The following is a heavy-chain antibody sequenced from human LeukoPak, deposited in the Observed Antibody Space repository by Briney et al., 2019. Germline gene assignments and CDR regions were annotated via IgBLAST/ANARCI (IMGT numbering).Heavy chain of an antibody. CDR3: ARGASRADY. CDR1: GFTFRSYN. Sequence: GSLRLSCAASGFTFRSYNMNWVRQAPGKRPEWVSSISSSSSYIYYADSVKGRFTNSRDNAKNSLYLQMNSLRAEDTALYYCARGASRADYWGQGTLVTVSS. J-gene: IGHJ4*02. V-gene: IGHV3-21*01. CDR2: ISSSSSYI.